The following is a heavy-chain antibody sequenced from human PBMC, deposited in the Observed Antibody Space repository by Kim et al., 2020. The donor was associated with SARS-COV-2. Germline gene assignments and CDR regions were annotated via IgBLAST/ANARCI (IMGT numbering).Heavy chain of an antibody. CDR3: ARLNYDYIWGTYGLGYFDY. CDR1: GDSVSRATYY. CDR2: VYYTGST. J-gene: IGHJ4*02. Sequence: SETLSLTCSVSGDSVSRATYYWGWVRQPPGKGLEWIGSVYYTGSTYYSPSPGSRVTISVDTSKNQFSLKLTSVTAADTAVYYCARLNYDYIWGTYGLGYFDYWGPGALVTVSS. D-gene: IGHD3-16*01. V-gene: IGHV4-39*01.